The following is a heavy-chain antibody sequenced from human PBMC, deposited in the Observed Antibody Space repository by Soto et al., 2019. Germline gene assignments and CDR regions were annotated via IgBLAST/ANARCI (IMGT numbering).Heavy chain of an antibody. J-gene: IGHJ6*02. CDR2: MNTNSDDT. CDR3: AREWSAAGHFYGMDV. V-gene: IGHV1-8*01. Sequence: ASVKVSCKTSGYTFTSYDINWVRQAPGQGLEWVGWMNTNSDDTRSAQKFRGRLTLTRDKSMRAVYMKLSNLRPDDTAVYYCAREWSAAGHFYGMDVWGQGTTVTVYS. CDR1: GYTFTSYD. D-gene: IGHD6-13*01.